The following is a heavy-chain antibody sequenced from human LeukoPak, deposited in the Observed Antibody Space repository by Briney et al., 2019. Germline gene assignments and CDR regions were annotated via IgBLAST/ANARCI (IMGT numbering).Heavy chain of an antibody. J-gene: IGHJ4*02. CDR3: ARDWDVYYYDSSGYFSKGPTYAVDY. Sequence: GSLRLSCAASGFTFSSYSMNWVRQAPGKGLEWVSSISSSSSYIYYADSVKGRFTISRDNAKNSLYLQMNSLRAEDTAVYYCARDWDVYYYDSSGYFSKGPTYAVDYWSQGTLVTVSS. CDR2: ISSSSSYI. D-gene: IGHD3-22*01. V-gene: IGHV3-21*01. CDR1: GFTFSSYS.